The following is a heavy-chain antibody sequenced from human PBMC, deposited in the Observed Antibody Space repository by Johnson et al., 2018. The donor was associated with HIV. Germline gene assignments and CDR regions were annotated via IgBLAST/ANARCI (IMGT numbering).Heavy chain of an antibody. CDR3: ARGVQYYYDSTTGRRTSHAFD. CDR2: IKEDGNEN. V-gene: IGHV3-7*01. J-gene: IGHJ3*01. CDR1: GFTVSSNY. D-gene: IGHD3-22*01. Sequence: VQLVESGGGLVQPGGSLRLSCAASGFTVSSNYMSWVRQAPGKGLEWVANIKEDGNENNYVDSVKGRFTISRDNAENSLYLQMNSLRAEDTAVYYCARGVQYYYDSTTGRRTSHAFD.